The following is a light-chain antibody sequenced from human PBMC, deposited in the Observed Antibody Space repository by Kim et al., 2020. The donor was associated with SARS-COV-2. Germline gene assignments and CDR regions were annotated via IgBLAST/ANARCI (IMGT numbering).Light chain of an antibody. CDR3: QHRNEWPPPAT. CDR2: GAS. V-gene: IGKV3-11*01. Sequence: PGERATNSSRASQTVSTYLAWYQHKPGQSPRLLIYGASNRATGIPTRFSGSGSGTDFTLTISSLEHEDGAVYYCQHRNEWPPPATFSGGTKVDIK. J-gene: IGKJ4*01. CDR1: QTVSTY.